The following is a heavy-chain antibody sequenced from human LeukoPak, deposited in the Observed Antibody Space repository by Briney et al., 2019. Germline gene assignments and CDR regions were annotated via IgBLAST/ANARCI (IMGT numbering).Heavy chain of an antibody. D-gene: IGHD2-2*01. V-gene: IGHV3-21*01. CDR2: ISSSTSYI. J-gene: IGHJ6*03. Sequence: KSGGSLRLSCAASGFTFSSYSMNWVRQAPGKGLEWVSSISSSTSYIYYADSVKGRFTISRDNAKNSVYLQMKSLRVEDTAVYYCARAPSSFYYYYYMDVWGKGTTVTVSS. CDR1: GFTFSSYS. CDR3: ARAPSSFYYYYYMDV.